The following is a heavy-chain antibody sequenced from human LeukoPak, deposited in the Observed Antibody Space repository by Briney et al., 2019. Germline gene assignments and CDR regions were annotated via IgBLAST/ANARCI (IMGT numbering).Heavy chain of an antibody. CDR3: ARGLLSSVRSLFDY. V-gene: IGHV3-30*04. CDR1: GFTFSSYA. Sequence: GRSLRLSCAASGFTFSSYAMHWVRQAPGKGLEWVAVISYDGSNKYYADSVKGRFTISRDSSKNTLYLQMNSLRAEGTAVYYCARGLLSSVRSLFDYWGQGTLVTVSS. J-gene: IGHJ4*02. D-gene: IGHD3-10*01. CDR2: ISYDGSNK.